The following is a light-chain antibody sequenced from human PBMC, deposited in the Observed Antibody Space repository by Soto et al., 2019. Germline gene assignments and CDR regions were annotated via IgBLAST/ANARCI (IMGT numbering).Light chain of an antibody. CDR3: SSYTSSSTVV. Sequence: QSALTQPASVSGSPGQSITISCTGTSSDVGGYNSVSWYQQHPGKAPKLMIYDVSNRPSGVSNRFSGSKSVNTASLTISGLQDEDEADYYCSSYTSSSTVVFGGGTKHTVL. V-gene: IGLV2-14*03. J-gene: IGLJ2*01. CDR1: SSDVGGYNS. CDR2: DVS.